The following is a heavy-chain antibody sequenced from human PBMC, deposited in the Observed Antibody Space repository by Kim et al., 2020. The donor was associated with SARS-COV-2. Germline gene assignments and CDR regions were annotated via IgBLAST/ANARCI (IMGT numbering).Heavy chain of an antibody. J-gene: IGHJ3*02. CDR2: A. V-gene: IGHV1-69*01. Sequence: ANYAQKFQGRVTITADESTSTAYMELSSLRSEDTAVYYCAREIRSTAFDIWGQGTMVTVSS. CDR3: AREIRSTAFDI. D-gene: IGHD6-13*01.